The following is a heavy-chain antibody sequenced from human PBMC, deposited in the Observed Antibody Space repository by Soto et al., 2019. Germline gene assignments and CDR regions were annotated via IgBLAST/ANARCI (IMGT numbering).Heavy chain of an antibody. Sequence: PGGSLRLSCAASGFTFSNAWMSWVRQAPGKGLEWVGRIKSKTDGGTTDYAAPVKGRFTISRDDSKNTLYLQMNSLKTEDTAVYYCTTRLYYYYSRGYSKIGFDIWGQGTMVTVSS. CDR1: GFTFSNAW. D-gene: IGHD3-22*01. J-gene: IGHJ3*02. V-gene: IGHV3-15*01. CDR3: TTRLYYYYSRGYSKIGFDI. CDR2: IKSKTDGGTT.